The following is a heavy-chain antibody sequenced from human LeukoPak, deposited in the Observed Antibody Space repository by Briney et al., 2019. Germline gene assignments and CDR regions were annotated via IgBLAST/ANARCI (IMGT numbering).Heavy chain of an antibody. J-gene: IGHJ4*02. CDR3: ARDGYYSFDY. CDR1: GFTVSSNY. V-gene: IGHV3-66*01. CDR2: IYSDGST. Sequence: PGGSLRLSCAASGFTVSSNYMSWVRQAPGKGLEWVSVIYSDGSTFYADSVKGRFTISRDNSKNTLYLQMNSLRAEVTAVYYCARDGYYSFDYWGQGTLVTVSS. D-gene: IGHD1-26*01.